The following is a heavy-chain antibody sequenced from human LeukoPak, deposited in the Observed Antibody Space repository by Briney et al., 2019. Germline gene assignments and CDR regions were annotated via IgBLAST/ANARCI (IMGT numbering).Heavy chain of an antibody. Sequence: PSETLSLTCTVSGGSISSSSYYWCWIRQPPGKGLEGMGSIYYSGSTYYNPSLKSRVTRSLYTSKNQFSLKVSSVAAADTAVYYCARRDYYDSSGYYAYWGQGTLVTVSS. CDR2: IYYSGST. V-gene: IGHV4-39*01. CDR3: ARRDYYDSSGYYAY. D-gene: IGHD3-22*01. CDR1: GGSISSSSYY. J-gene: IGHJ4*02.